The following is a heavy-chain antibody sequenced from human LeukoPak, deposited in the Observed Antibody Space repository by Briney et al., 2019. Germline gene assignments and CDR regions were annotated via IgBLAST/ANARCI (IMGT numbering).Heavy chain of an antibody. D-gene: IGHD6-13*01. CDR2: IYYSGST. V-gene: IGHV4-59*08. CDR1: GGSISSYY. Sequence: SETLSLTCTVSGGSISSYYWSWIRQPPGKGLEWIGYIYYSGSTNYNPSLKSRVTISVDTSKNQFSLKLSSVTAADTAVYYCARHMGAAGYYYYYGMDVWGQGTTVTVSS. J-gene: IGHJ6*02. CDR3: ARHMGAAGYYYYYGMDV.